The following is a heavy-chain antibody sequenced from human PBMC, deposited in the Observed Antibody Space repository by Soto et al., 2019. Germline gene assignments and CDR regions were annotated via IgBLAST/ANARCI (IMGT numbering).Heavy chain of an antibody. V-gene: IGHV3-48*01. Sequence: EVQLVESGGGLVQPGGSLRLSCAASGFTFSSYSMNWVRQAPGKGLEWVSYISSSSSTIYYADSVKGRFTISRDNANNSLYLQMNSLRAEDTAVYYCARERSGRFDYWGQGTLVTVSS. J-gene: IGHJ4*02. CDR3: ARERSGRFDY. CDR1: GFTFSSYS. CDR2: ISSSSSTI. D-gene: IGHD3-3*01.